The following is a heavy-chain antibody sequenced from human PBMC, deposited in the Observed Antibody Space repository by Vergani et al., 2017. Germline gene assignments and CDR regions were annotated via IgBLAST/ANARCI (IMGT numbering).Heavy chain of an antibody. D-gene: IGHD3-10*01. CDR3: AKEGEYGSGSYYYFDY. CDR1: GFTFSSYS. CDR2: ISGSGGST. Sequence: EVQLVESGGGLVKPGGSLRLSCAASGFTFSSYSMSWVRQAPGKGLEWVSAISGSGGSTYYADSVKGRFTISRDNSKNTLYLQMNSLRAEDTAVYYCAKEGEYGSGSYYYFDYWGQGTLVTVSS. J-gene: IGHJ4*02. V-gene: IGHV3-23*04.